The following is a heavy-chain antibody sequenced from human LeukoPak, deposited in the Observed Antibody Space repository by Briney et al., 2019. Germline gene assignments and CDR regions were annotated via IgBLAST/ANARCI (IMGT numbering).Heavy chain of an antibody. D-gene: IGHD5-24*01. CDR3: ARVGKWLPDY. CDR2: IAQDGSER. J-gene: IGHJ4*02. V-gene: IGHV3-7*01. CDR1: EFTFSHYW. Sequence: AGGSLRLSCAAFEFTFSHYWMSWVRQAPGKGLEWVANIAQDGSERYYVDSVKGRFTISRDNAKNSLYLQMDSLRAEDTAVYYCARVGKWLPDYWGQGTLVTVSS.